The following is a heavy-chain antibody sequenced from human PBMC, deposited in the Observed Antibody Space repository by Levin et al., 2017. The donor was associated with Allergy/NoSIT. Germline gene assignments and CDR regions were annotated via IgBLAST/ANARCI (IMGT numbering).Heavy chain of an antibody. Sequence: SGPTLVKPTQTLTLTCTFSGFSLSTSGVGVGWIRQPPGKALEWLAVIYWDDDKRYSPSLKSRLTITKDTSKNQVALTMTNMDPVDTATYYCAHRPNYYDSSGYSWWFDPWGQGTLVTVSS. D-gene: IGHD3-22*01. CDR2: IYWDDDK. V-gene: IGHV2-5*02. CDR1: GFSLSTSGVG. J-gene: IGHJ5*02. CDR3: AHRPNYYDSSGYSWWFDP.